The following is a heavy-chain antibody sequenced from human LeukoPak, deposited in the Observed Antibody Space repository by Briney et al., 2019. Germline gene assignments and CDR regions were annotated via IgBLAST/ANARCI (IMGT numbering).Heavy chain of an antibody. Sequence: SETLSLTCTVSGGSINSYYWSWIRQPPGKGLEWIAYIYYSGSTNYNPSLKSRVTISIDTSKNQFSLKLRSVTAADTAVYYCARTYCDSTTCYDAFDIWGQGTVVTVSS. CDR3: ARTYCDSTTCYDAFDI. CDR1: GGSINSYY. J-gene: IGHJ3*02. V-gene: IGHV4-59*01. CDR2: IYYSGST. D-gene: IGHD2-2*01.